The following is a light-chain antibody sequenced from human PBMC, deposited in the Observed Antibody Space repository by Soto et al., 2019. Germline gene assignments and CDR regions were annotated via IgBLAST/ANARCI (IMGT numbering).Light chain of an antibody. CDR1: LSISTC. Sequence: DIQMTQSPSTLSASVGDRDTITCRGRLSISTCLALYQQKPGKGPKLLIYQPSTLETGVPSRFSGSGSGTEFTLTISSLHPDYFATYYCQQDNTYSETFGQGTKLEIK. CDR3: QQDNTYSET. J-gene: IGKJ2*01. CDR2: QPS. V-gene: IGKV1-5*03.